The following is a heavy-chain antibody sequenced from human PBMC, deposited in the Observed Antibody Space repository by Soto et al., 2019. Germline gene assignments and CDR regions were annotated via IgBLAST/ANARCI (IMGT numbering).Heavy chain of an antibody. CDR1: GFDFPSAW. CDR3: TWDLPAVCDF. CDR2: IKASVYREPG. J-gene: IGHJ4*02. D-gene: IGHD2-8*01. V-gene: IGHV3-15*01. Sequence: GGSLRLSCVGSGFDFPSAWISWVRQGPGKGLEWIGRIKASVYREPGDYAASVTGRFTMSRDDSKYTVYLEMNSLRTEDTGMYYCTWDLPAVCDFWGPG.